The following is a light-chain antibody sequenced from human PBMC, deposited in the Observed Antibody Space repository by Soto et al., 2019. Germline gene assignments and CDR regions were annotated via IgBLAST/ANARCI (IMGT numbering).Light chain of an antibody. Sequence: DIQMTQSPSSLSASVGDRVTITCRASQYVSSYLNWFQQKPGKGPKVLIYGASSLQSGVPSRFSGSGSGTDFTLTISSLQPEDFATYYCQQSYSTLWTFGQGTKVGIK. CDR1: QYVSSY. V-gene: IGKV1-39*01. J-gene: IGKJ1*01. CDR3: QQSYSTLWT. CDR2: GAS.